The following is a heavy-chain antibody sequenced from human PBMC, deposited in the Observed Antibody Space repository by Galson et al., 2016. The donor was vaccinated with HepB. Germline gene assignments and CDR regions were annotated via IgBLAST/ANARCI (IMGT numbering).Heavy chain of an antibody. V-gene: IGHV3-21*01. CDR2: ISTGGSYI. Sequence: SLRLSCAASGFNITNYSLNWVRQAPGKGLEWVSSISTGGSYIYYADSVKGRFTTSRDDAKNSLELQMSSLRVDDTAVYFCARDGTSGYDFWSGYLHYYGMDVWGQGTTVTVSS. CDR3: ARDGTSGYDFWSGYLHYYGMDV. D-gene: IGHD3-3*01. J-gene: IGHJ6*02. CDR1: GFNITNYS.